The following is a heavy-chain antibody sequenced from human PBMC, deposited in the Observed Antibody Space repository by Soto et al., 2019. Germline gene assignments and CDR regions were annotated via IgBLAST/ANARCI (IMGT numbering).Heavy chain of an antibody. CDR1: GGSISSDIYH. V-gene: IGHV4-30-4*08. CDR3: AREYDRGDRDYYGLDV. Sequence: QVHLQQSGPGLVRPSQTLSLTCTVSGGSISSDIYHWTWLRQSPGQGLEWIGYIYYSGSIFYNPSFKSRVTISVDTSKNQFSRQRSSVTAAYSAVYFCAREYDRGDRDYYGLDVWGQGTTVTVSS. D-gene: IGHD2-21*02. J-gene: IGHJ6*02. CDR2: IYYSGSI.